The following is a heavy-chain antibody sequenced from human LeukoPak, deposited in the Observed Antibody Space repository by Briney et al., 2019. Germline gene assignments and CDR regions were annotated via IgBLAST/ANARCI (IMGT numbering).Heavy chain of an antibody. V-gene: IGHV1-18*01. J-gene: IGHJ4*02. Sequence: GASVKVSCKGSGYTFSSYGTSWVRQAPGQGLEWMGWISTYNGNTNYAQKLQGRVTMTTDTSTSTAYMELRSLRSDDTAVYYCARVDEDGFDYWGQGTLVTVSS. CDR3: ARVDEDGFDY. CDR1: GYTFSSYG. CDR2: ISTYNGNT.